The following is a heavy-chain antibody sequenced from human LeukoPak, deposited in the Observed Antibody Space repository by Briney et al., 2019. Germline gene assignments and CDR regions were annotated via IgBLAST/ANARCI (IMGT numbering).Heavy chain of an antibody. D-gene: IGHD3-10*01. CDR1: DFNFITYA. V-gene: IGHV3-23*01. J-gene: IGHJ4*02. CDR3: ARDSSMLRGPLVIYYFDF. CDR2: ISGGGDVT. Sequence: GGSLRLSCAASDFNFITYAMSWFRKAPGKGLEWVSTISGGGDVTYYADSVKGRFTISRDTSKNTLYLQMNSLRVEDTAIYYCARDSSMLRGPLVIYYFDFWGQGTLVTVSS.